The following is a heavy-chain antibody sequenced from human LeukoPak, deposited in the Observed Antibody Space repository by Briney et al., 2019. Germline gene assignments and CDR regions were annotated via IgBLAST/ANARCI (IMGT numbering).Heavy chain of an antibody. D-gene: IGHD2-15*01. V-gene: IGHV4-34*01. CDR2: INHSGST. CDR3: ARGLEVVVAATHYYYYGMDV. CDR1: GGSFSGDY. J-gene: IGHJ6*02. Sequence: PSETLSLTCAVSGGSFSGDYCSWIRQTPGKGLEWIGEINHSGSTNYNPSLKSRVTISVDTSKNQFSLKLSSATAADTAVYYCARGLEVVVAATHYYYYGMDVWGQGTTVTVSS.